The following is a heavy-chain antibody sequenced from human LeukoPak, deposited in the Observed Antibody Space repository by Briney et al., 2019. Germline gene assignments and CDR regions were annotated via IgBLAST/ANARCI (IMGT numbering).Heavy chain of an antibody. V-gene: IGHV1-69*05. CDR2: IIPIFGTA. Sequence: ASVKVSCKASGGTLSSYAISWVRQAPGQGLGWMGRIIPIFGTANYAQKFQGRVTITTDESTSTAYMELSSLRSEDTAVYYCALDIVATIGQYNWFDPWGQGTLVTVSS. CDR1: GGTLSSYA. D-gene: IGHD5-12*01. CDR3: ALDIVATIGQYNWFDP. J-gene: IGHJ5*02.